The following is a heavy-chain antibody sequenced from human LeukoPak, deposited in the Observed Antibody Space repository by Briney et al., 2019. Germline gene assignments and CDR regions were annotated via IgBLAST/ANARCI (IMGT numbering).Heavy chain of an antibody. CDR2: ISSSSSYI. J-gene: IGHJ4*02. Sequence: PGGSLRLSCAASGFTFSSYAMSWVRQAPGKGLEWVSSISSSSSYIYYADSVKGRFTISRDNAKNSLYLQMNSLRAEDTAVYYCARVVRRDGYNYLDYWGQGTLVTVSS. V-gene: IGHV3-21*01. CDR1: GFTFSSYA. D-gene: IGHD5-24*01. CDR3: ARVVRRDGYNYLDY.